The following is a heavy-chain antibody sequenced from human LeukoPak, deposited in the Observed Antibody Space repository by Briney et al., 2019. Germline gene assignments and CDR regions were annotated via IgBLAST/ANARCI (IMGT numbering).Heavy chain of an antibody. D-gene: IGHD4-17*01. CDR2: ISTDGSTI. J-gene: IGHJ6*02. V-gene: IGHV3-11*01. CDR3: ASGRRLFGDYVDYYYYGMDV. CDR1: GFTFSDYY. Sequence: PGGSLRLSCAASGFTFSDYYMSWIRQAPGKGLEYISYISTDGSTIYYADSVKGRFTISRDNARNSLYLQMNSLRAEDTAVYYCASGRRLFGDYVDYYYYGMDVWGQGTTVTVSS.